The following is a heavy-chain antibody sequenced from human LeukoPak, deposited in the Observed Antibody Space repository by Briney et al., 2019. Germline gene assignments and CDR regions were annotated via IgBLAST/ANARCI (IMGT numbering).Heavy chain of an antibody. V-gene: IGHV4-39*01. CDR1: GGSISSSSYN. D-gene: IGHD6-13*01. CDR3: ARSSTWYFDY. CDR2: IYYSGST. Sequence: SETLSLTCTVSGGSISSSSYNWGWIRQPPGKGLEWIGSIYYSGSTYFNPSLKSRITIFVDTSKNQFSLKLSSLTAADTAVYYCARSSTWYFDYWGQGTLVTVSS. J-gene: IGHJ4*02.